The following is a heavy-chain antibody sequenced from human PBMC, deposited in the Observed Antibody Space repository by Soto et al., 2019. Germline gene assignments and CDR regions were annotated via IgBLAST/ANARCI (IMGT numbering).Heavy chain of an antibody. D-gene: IGHD6-6*01. CDR2: MYHSGST. Sequence: SLTCTVSGGSISSGGYYWSWIRQHPGKGLEWIGYMYHSGSTYHNPSLKGRVTILLDTSKNQFSLQLSSVTAADTAVYYCARVYSSSSRIDYWGQGTLVTVSS. V-gene: IGHV4-31*03. CDR1: GGSISSGGYY. CDR3: ARVYSSSSRIDY. J-gene: IGHJ4*02.